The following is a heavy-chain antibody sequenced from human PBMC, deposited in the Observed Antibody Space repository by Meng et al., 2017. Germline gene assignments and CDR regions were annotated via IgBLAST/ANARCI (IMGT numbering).Heavy chain of an antibody. V-gene: IGHV3-33*01. CDR1: GFTFSSYG. CDR2: IWYDGSNK. Sequence: GGSLRLSCAASGFTFSSYGMHWVRQAPGKGLEWVAVIWYDGSNKYYADSVKGRFTISRDNSKSTLYLQMNSLRAEDTAVYYCARLNIAPNWFDPWGQGTLVTVPQ. J-gene: IGHJ5*02. CDR3: ARLNIAPNWFDP. D-gene: IGHD2/OR15-2a*01.